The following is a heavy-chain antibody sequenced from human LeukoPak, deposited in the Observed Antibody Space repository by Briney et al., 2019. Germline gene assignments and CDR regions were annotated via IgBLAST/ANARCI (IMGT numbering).Heavy chain of an antibody. CDR2: IIPIFGTA. D-gene: IGHD3-22*01. J-gene: IGHJ4*02. V-gene: IGHV1-69*01. CDR1: GGTFSSYA. Sequence: ASVKVSCKASGGTFSSYAISWVRQAPGQGLEWMGGIIPIFGTANYAQKFRGRVTITADESTSTAYMELSSLRSEDTAVYYCASPPPYYYDSSGYLHYWGQGTLVTVSS. CDR3: ASPPPYYYDSSGYLHY.